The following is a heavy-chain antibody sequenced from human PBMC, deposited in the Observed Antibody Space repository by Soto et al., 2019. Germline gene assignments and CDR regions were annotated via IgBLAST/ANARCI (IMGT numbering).Heavy chain of an antibody. Sequence: QVQLVESGGGVVQPGRSLRLSCAASGFTFSSYGMHWVRQAPGKGLEWVAVIWDDGSNKYYADSVKGRFTISRDNSKNTLYLQMNSLRAEDTAVYYCARDAKGYCSGGSCYADYWGQGTLVTVSS. J-gene: IGHJ4*02. CDR1: GFTFSSYG. CDR3: ARDAKGYCSGGSCYADY. V-gene: IGHV3-33*01. CDR2: IWDDGSNK. D-gene: IGHD2-15*01.